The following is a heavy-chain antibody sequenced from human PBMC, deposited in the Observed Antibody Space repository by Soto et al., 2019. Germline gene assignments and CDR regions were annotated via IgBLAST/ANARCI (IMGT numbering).Heavy chain of an antibody. CDR2: IVVGSGNT. CDR1: GFTFTSSA. CDR3: AATLNYDILTGISDY. Sequence: GASVKVSCKASGFTFTSSAVQWVRQARGQRLEWIGWIVVGSGNTNYAQKFQERVTITRDMSTSTAYMELSSLRSEDTAVYYCAATLNYDILTGISDYWGQGTLVTVSS. J-gene: IGHJ4*02. D-gene: IGHD3-9*01. V-gene: IGHV1-58*01.